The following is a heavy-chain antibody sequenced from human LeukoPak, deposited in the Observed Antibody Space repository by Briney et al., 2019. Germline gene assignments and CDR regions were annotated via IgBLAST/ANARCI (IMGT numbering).Heavy chain of an antibody. CDR2: NYHSGST. J-gene: IGHJ4*02. D-gene: IGHD3-9*01. CDR1: GGSISSGGYS. Sequence: SETLSLTCAVSGGSISSGGYSWRWIRQPTGKGLEWIGYNYHSGSTYYNPSRKSRLTIAVDTSKHQISQKPSSVPAADTAVYYRPRGDDILTGRRDYWGQGTLFTVSS. CDR3: PRGDDILTGRRDY. V-gene: IGHV4-30-2*01.